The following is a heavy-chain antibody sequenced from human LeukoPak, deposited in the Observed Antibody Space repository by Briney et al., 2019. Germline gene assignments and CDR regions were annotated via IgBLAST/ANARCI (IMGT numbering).Heavy chain of an antibody. Sequence: GGSLRLSCAASGFTFSSYSMNWVRQAPGKGLEWVSYISSSSSTIYYADSVKGRFTISRDNAKNSLYLQMNSLRAEDTAVYYCARDHGRDWSPNWFDPWGQGTLVTVSS. D-gene: IGHD2-21*02. CDR2: ISSSSSTI. CDR1: GFTFSSYS. CDR3: ARDHGRDWSPNWFDP. V-gene: IGHV3-48*04. J-gene: IGHJ5*02.